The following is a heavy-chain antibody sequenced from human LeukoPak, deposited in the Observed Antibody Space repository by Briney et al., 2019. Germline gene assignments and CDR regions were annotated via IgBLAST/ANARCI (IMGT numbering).Heavy chain of an antibody. CDR1: GYTFTGYY. Sequence: GSVKVSCKASGYTFTGYYMHWVRQAPGQGLEWMGWINPNSGGTNYAQKFQGRVTMTRDTSISTAYMELSRLRSDDTAVYYCARAPGHYYDSSGYWIQGRWFDPWGQGTLVTVSS. D-gene: IGHD3-22*01. J-gene: IGHJ5*02. CDR2: INPNSGGT. CDR3: ARAPGHYYDSSGYWIQGRWFDP. V-gene: IGHV1-2*02.